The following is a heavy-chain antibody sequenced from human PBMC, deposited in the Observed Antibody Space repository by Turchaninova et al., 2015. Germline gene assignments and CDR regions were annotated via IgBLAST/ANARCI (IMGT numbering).Heavy chain of an antibody. CDR1: GFTFGSFV. Sequence: VQLVGSGGGVVQPGGSLRLSCAAFGFTFGSFVMLWVRQAPGTGVEWVALIREDGSEKYYANSVKGRFTISRDNSTNTLYLQMNSRRAEDTAVDYCAKDSGVYLAYWGQGTLVTVSS. CDR2: IREDGSEK. CDR3: AKDSGVYLAY. J-gene: IGHJ4*02. V-gene: IGHV3-30*02.